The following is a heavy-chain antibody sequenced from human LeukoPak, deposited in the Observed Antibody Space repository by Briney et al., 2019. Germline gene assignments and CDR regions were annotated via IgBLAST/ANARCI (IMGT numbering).Heavy chain of an antibody. Sequence: GGSLRLSCVASGFTFSSRDWMTWIRQAPGKGLEWVSYISSSGSTIYYADSVKGRFTISRDNAKNSLYLQMNSLRAEDTAVYYCARDSRIAARNYPDYWGQGTLVTVSS. J-gene: IGHJ4*02. V-gene: IGHV3-48*04. D-gene: IGHD6-6*01. CDR1: GFTFSSRDW. CDR3: ARDSRIAARNYPDY. CDR2: ISSSGSTI.